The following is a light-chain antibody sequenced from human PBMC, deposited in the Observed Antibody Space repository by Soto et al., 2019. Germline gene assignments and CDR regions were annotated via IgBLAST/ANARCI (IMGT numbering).Light chain of an antibody. J-gene: IGKJ2*01. CDR2: GAS. Sequence: IVLTQSPGTLSLSPGERATLSCRASQSVSSSYLAWYQQKPGQAPRLLIYGASSRATGIPDRFSGSGSGTDFTLTISRLEPEDLAVYYCQQYGSSHSFGQGTKLEIK. CDR3: QQYGSSHS. V-gene: IGKV3-20*01. CDR1: QSVSSSY.